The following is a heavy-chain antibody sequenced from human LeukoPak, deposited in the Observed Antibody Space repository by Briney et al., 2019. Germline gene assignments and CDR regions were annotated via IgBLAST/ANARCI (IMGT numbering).Heavy chain of an antibody. Sequence: GASVKVSCKASGYTFTGYYMHWVRQAPGQGLEWMGWINPNSGGTNYAQKFQGRVTMTRDTSISTAYMELSRLRSDDTAFYYCARSAPTLTYDILTGYLGYWGQGTLVTVSS. CDR1: GYTFTGYY. D-gene: IGHD3-9*01. CDR2: INPNSGGT. J-gene: IGHJ4*02. V-gene: IGHV1-2*02. CDR3: ARSAPTLTYDILTGYLGY.